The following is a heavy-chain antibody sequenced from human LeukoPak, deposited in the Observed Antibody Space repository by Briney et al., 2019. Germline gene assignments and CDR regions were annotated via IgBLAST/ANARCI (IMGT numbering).Heavy chain of an antibody. J-gene: IGHJ4*02. V-gene: IGHV4-59*08. CDR1: GGSISGYY. D-gene: IGHD2-15*01. CDR2: IYYRGTS. Sequence: PSETLSLTCTVSGGSISGYYWSWIRQPPGQRLEWIRSIYYRGTSKYNPSLMSRVTMSVDTSKNQVSLKLSSVTAADTAVYYCARHYCSGGNCYYFDHWGQGTLVTVSS. CDR3: ARHYCSGGNCYYFDH.